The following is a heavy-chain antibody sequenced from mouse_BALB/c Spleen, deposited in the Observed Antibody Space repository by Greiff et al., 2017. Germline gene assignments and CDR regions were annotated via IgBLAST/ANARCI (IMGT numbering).Heavy chain of an antibody. D-gene: IGHD1-1*01. CDR3: ARWYYGSSSDAMDY. CDR2: INPSTGYT. J-gene: IGHJ4*01. V-gene: IGHV1-4*01. Sequence: QVQLQQSGTVLARPGASVKMSCKASGYTFTSYWMHWVKQRPGQGLEWIGYINPSTGYTEYNQKFKDKATLTADKSSSTAYMQLSSLTSEDSAVYYCARWYYGSSSDAMDYWGQGTSVTVSS. CDR1: GYTFTSYW.